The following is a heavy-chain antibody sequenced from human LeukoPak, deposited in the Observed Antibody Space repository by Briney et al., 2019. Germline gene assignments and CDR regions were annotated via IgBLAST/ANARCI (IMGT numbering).Heavy chain of an antibody. CDR3: ARGSSSWYYFDY. Sequence: GSSVKVSCKASGYTFTGYYMHWVRQAPGQGLEWMGRINPNSGGTNYAQKFQGRVTMTRDTSISTAYMELSRLRSDDTAVYYCARGSSSWYYFDYWGQGTLVTVSS. V-gene: IGHV1-2*06. D-gene: IGHD6-13*01. CDR1: GYTFTGYY. CDR2: INPNSGGT. J-gene: IGHJ4*02.